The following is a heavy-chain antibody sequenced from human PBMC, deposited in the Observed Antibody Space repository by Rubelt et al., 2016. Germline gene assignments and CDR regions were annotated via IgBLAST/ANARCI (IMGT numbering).Heavy chain of an antibody. V-gene: IGHV1-18*01. CDR1: GYTLTELS. Sequence: QVQLVQSGAEVKKPGASVKVSCKVSGYTLTELSMHWVRQAPGKGLEWMGWISAYNDNTNCAQKFQGRVTMTTKTSTNTVYMELMSLTADDTAVYYCVRDQVGSTPDYWGQGTLVIVSS. CDR3: VRDQVGSTPDY. D-gene: IGHD5/OR15-5a*01. J-gene: IGHJ4*02. CDR2: ISAYNDNT.